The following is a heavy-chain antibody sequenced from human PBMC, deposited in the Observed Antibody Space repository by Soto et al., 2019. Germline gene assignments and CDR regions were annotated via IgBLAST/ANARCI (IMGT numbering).Heavy chain of an antibody. J-gene: IGHJ6*02. CDR2: IYHSGST. V-gene: IGHV4-4*02. CDR3: ARDDHIVVVPTSLGAMDV. D-gene: IGHD2-2*01. Sequence: QVQLQESGPGLVKPSETLSLTCAVYGGSISSNKWWSWVRQPPGKGLEWIGEIYHSGSTNYNPSLNSRVTISLHKSKNQFSLKLTSVTAADSAVYYCARDDHIVVVPTSLGAMDVWGQGTTVTVSS. CDR1: GGSISSNKW.